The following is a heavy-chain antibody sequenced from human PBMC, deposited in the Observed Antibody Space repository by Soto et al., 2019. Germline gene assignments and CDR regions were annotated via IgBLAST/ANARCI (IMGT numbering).Heavy chain of an antibody. J-gene: IGHJ4*02. CDR3: AKLQSGLWPRYYFDY. Sequence: SETLSLTCTVSGGSISSSSYYWGWIRQPPGKGLEWIGSIYYSGSTYYNPSLKSRVTISVDTSKNQFSLKLSSVTAADTAVYSCAKLQSGLWPRYYFDYGGQETLVTVSS. D-gene: IGHD5-18*01. V-gene: IGHV4-39*01. CDR2: IYYSGST. CDR1: GGSISSSSYY.